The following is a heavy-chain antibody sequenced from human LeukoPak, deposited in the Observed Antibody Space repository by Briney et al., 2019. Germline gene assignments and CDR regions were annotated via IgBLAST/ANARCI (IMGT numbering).Heavy chain of an antibody. CDR3: ARVPRIRLGELSASTDYYYYYGMDV. D-gene: IGHD3-16*02. J-gene: IGHJ6*02. CDR1: GFTFSDYY. Sequence: GGSLRLSCAASGFTFSDYYMSWIRQAPGKGLEWVSDISSSGSTIYYADSVKGRFTISRDNAKNSLYLQMNSLRAEDTAVCYCARVPRIRLGELSASTDYYYYYGMDVWGQGTTVTVSS. V-gene: IGHV3-11*01. CDR2: ISSSGSTI.